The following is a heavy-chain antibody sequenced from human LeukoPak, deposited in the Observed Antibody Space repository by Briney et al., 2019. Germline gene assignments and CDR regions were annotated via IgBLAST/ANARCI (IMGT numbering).Heavy chain of an antibody. Sequence: GASVTVSCKASGYTFITHYMHWVRQAPGQGLEWMGIINPSSGSTTYAQKFQGRVTMTRDTSTSTVYMELSSLRSEDTAVYYCARDPGDYGGNRFDYWGQGTLVTISS. CDR1: GYTFITHY. CDR3: ARDPGDYGGNRFDY. CDR2: INPSSGST. D-gene: IGHD4-23*01. V-gene: IGHV1-46*01. J-gene: IGHJ4*02.